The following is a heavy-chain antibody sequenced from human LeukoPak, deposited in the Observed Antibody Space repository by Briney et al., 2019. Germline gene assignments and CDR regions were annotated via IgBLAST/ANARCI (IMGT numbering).Heavy chain of an antibody. V-gene: IGHV4-39*07. CDR1: GGSISSSSYY. J-gene: IGHJ6*03. Sequence: SETLSLTCTVSGGSISSSSYYWGWIRQPPGKGLEWIGSIYYSGSTYYNPSLKSRVTISVDTSKNQFSLKLSSVTAADTAVYYCARDGRYYYGSVGDYYYYMDVWGKGTTVTVSS. CDR3: ARDGRYYYGSVGDYYYYMDV. D-gene: IGHD3-10*01. CDR2: IYYSGST.